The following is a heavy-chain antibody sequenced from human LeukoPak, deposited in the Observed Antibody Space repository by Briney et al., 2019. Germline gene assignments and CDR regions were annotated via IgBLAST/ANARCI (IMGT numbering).Heavy chain of an antibody. CDR1: GFTFSTYD. Sequence: AGGSLRLSCAASGFTFSTYDMHWVRQATGKGLEWVSGIGKAGDTYYAGSVKGRFTISRESAKNSLYLQMNSLRAGDTAVYYCVRDPSGHGLDVWGQGTTVTVSS. CDR3: VRDPSGHGLDV. J-gene: IGHJ6*02. CDR2: IGKAGDT. D-gene: IGHD5-12*01. V-gene: IGHV3-13*04.